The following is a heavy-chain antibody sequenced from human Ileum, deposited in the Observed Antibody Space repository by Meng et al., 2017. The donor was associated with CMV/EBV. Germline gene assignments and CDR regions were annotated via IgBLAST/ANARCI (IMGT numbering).Heavy chain of an antibody. Sequence: QVQVVESGGGLVEPGGSLRLSCKASGFSFSDYYMTWIRHTPGKGPEWLAYISGSSTVTNYADSAKGRFTISRDNVNNLLYLQMNSLRADDTAVYYCTRDPRACDYWGQGTLVTVSS. CDR2: ISGSSTVT. V-gene: IGHV3-11*05. CDR3: TRDPRACDY. CDR1: GFSFSDYY. J-gene: IGHJ4*02.